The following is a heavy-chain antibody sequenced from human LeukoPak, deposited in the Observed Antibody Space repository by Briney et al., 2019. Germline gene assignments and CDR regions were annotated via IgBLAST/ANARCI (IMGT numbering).Heavy chain of an antibody. CDR1: GFSLSTSGMC. V-gene: IGHV2-70*11. D-gene: IGHD4-11*01. CDR3: ARMRAYSNVYYFDY. J-gene: IGHJ4*02. Sequence: SGPTLVNPTQTLTLTCTFSGFSLSTSGMCVTWIRQPPGKALEWLARIDWDDDKYYSTSLKTRLTISKDTSKNQVVLTMTNMDLVDTATYYCARMRAYSNVYYFDYWGQGTLVTVSS. CDR2: IDWDDDK.